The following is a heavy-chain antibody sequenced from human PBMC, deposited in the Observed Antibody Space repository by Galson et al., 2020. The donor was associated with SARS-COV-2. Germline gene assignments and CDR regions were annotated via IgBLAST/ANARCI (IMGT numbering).Heavy chain of an antibody. D-gene: IGHD2-2*01. J-gene: IGHJ4*02. Sequence: ASVKVSCKASGYTFTSYDINWVRQATGQGLEWMGWMNPNSGNTGYAQKFQGRVTMTRDTSTNTAYMDLSSLRSEDTAVYYCARGGSYCSSSSCYLNWGQGTPVTVSS. V-gene: IGHV1-8*01. CDR1: GYTFTSYD. CDR3: ARGGSYCSSSSCYLN. CDR2: MNPNSGNT.